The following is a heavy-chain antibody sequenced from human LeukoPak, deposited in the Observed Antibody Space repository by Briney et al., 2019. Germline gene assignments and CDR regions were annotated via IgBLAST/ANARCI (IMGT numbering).Heavy chain of an antibody. D-gene: IGHD1-7*01. CDR3: ARVGGITGTWFPDY. CDR1: GGSITNYY. Sequence: SETLSLTSTVSGGSITNYYWSWIRQPAAKGLEWIGRIYSSGSTNYNPSLKSRVTMSVDTSKNQFSLKLSSVTAADTAVYYCARVGGITGTWFPDYWGQGTLVTVSS. CDR2: IYSSGST. J-gene: IGHJ4*02. V-gene: IGHV4-4*07.